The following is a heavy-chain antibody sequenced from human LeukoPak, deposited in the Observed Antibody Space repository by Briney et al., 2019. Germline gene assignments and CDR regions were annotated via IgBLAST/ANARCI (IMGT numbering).Heavy chain of an antibody. J-gene: IGHJ4*02. CDR3: ARTISIRSDTWGDIKYFDY. D-gene: IGHD3-10*01. CDR1: GGSISSSSYH. CDR2: IYYSGDT. V-gene: IGHV4-39*01. Sequence: SETLSLTCSVSGGSISSSSYHWDWIRQSQGKGLEGIVDIYYSGDTHYKPSLKSRLTISVDTSKNQFSLRLSSVTAADTAVYYCARTISIRSDTWGDIKYFDYWGQGTLVTVSS.